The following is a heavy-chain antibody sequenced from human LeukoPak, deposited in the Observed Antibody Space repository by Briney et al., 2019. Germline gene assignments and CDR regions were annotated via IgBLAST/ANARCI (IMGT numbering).Heavy chain of an antibody. Sequence: GGSLRLSCAASGFAFSYYGMTWVRQSPGKWLECVSAITDTGGDTYYADSVKGRFTISRDNSKNTLHLQMNSLSVEDTAVYYCASRSRDRAFDFWGQGTLVTVSS. V-gene: IGHV3-23*01. J-gene: IGHJ4*02. CDR1: GFAFSYYG. CDR2: ITDTGGDT. CDR3: ASRSRDRAFDF.